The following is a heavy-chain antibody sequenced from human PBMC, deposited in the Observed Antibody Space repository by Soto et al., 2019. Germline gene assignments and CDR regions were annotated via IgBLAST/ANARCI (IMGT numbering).Heavy chain of an antibody. CDR2: INHSGST. V-gene: IGHV4-34*01. CDR1: GGSFSGYY. Sequence: SETLSLTCAVYGGSFSGYYWSWIRQPPGKGLEWIGEINHSGSTNYNPSLKSRVTISVDTSKNQFSLKLSSVTAADTAVYYCASGPDIVVVPAGTGWFDPWGQGTLVTVSS. J-gene: IGHJ5*02. CDR3: ASGPDIVVVPAGTGWFDP. D-gene: IGHD2-2*01.